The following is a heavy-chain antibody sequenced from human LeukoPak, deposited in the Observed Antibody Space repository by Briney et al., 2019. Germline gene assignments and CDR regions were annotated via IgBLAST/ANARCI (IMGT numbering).Heavy chain of an antibody. CDR1: GGSFSGYY. J-gene: IGHJ6*02. CDR3: ARGLIVIEYYYYGMDV. CDR2: INHSGST. Sequence: SETLSLTCAVYGGSFSGYYWGWIRQPPGKGLEWIGEINHSGSTNYNPSLKSRVTISVDTSKNQFSLKLSSVTAADTAVYYCARGLIVIEYYYYGMDVWGQGTTVTVSS. D-gene: IGHD3-16*02. V-gene: IGHV4-34*01.